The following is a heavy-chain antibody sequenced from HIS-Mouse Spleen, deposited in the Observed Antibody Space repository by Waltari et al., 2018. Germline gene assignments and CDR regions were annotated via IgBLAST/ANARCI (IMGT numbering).Heavy chain of an antibody. CDR2: IYYSGST. V-gene: IGHV4-59*08. CDR1: GGSISSYY. D-gene: IGHD2-15*01. J-gene: IGHJ4*02. Sequence: QVQLQESGPGLVKPSETLSLTCTVSGGSISSYYWSWIRHPPGKGLEWIGYIYYSGSTNYNPSLKSRVTISVDTSKNQFSLKLSSVTAADTAVYYCARGGLLAATYYFDYWGQGTLVTVSS. CDR3: ARGGLLAATYYFDY.